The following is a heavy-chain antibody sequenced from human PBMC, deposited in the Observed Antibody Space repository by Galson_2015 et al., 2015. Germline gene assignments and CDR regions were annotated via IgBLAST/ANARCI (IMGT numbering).Heavy chain of an antibody. CDR1: GYTFTNYA. CDR2: INTGNDHT. CDR3: ARDKLRRGLRGVLTTDAFDI. Sequence: SVKVSRKASGYTFTNYAIHWVRQAPGQRLEWMGWINTGNDHTKYSQRFQGRITITRDTSASTAYMELSSLGSEDTAVYYCARDKLRRGLRGVLTTDAFDIWGQGTMVTVSS. V-gene: IGHV1-3*04. J-gene: IGHJ3*02. D-gene: IGHD3-10*01.